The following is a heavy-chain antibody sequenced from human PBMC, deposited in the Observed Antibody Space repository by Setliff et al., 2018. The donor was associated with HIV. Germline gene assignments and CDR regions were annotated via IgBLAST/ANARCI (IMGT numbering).Heavy chain of an antibody. CDR2: VYYRGGV. CDR1: GGSISSSGPGYY. V-gene: IGHV4-39*07. J-gene: IGHJ4*02. CDR3: ARTSRLHPFDY. D-gene: IGHD2-21*02. Sequence: SETLSLTCTVSGGSISSSGPGYYWGWVRQPPGGGLEWIGSVYYRGGVTYNPSLSSRVTISVDTSKNQFSLSLSSVTAGDTAIYFCARTSRLHPFDYWGQGKLVTVSS.